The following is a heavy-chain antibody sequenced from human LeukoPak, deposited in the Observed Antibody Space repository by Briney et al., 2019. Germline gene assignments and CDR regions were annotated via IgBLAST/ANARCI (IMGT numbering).Heavy chain of an antibody. Sequence: GGSLRLSCAASGFTFSSYAMHWVRQAPGKGLEWVAVISYDGSNKYYADSVKGRFTISRDNSKNTLYLQMNSLRAEDTAVYYCAREVVRGVISREDYWGQGTLVTVSS. CDR1: GFTFSSYA. D-gene: IGHD3-10*01. CDR3: AREVVRGVISREDY. J-gene: IGHJ4*02. CDR2: ISYDGSNK. V-gene: IGHV3-30-3*01.